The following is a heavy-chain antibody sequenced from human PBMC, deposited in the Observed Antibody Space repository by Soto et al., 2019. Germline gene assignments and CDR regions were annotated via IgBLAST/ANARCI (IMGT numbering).Heavy chain of an antibody. CDR2: ISAYNGNT. Sequence: ASVKVSCKASGYTFTSYGISWVRQAPGQGLEWMGWISAYNGNTNYAQKLQGRVTRTTDTSTSTAYTELRSLRSDDTAVYYCARVKIAAAGIYYYYGMDVWGQGTTVTVSS. CDR1: GYTFTSYG. J-gene: IGHJ6*02. D-gene: IGHD6-13*01. CDR3: ARVKIAAAGIYYYYGMDV. V-gene: IGHV1-18*01.